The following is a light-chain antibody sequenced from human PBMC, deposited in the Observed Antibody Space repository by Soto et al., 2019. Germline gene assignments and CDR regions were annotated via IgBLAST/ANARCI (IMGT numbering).Light chain of an antibody. CDR1: QSIGSW. J-gene: IGKJ1*01. Sequence: DIQMPQSPSTLSASVGDRVTITCRASQSIGSWLAWYQQKPGKATKLLIYKASSLESGVPSRFSGSGSGTEFTLTISSLQPDDFATYYCQQYNSLWTFGQGNKGEIK. CDR2: KAS. CDR3: QQYNSLWT. V-gene: IGKV1-5*03.